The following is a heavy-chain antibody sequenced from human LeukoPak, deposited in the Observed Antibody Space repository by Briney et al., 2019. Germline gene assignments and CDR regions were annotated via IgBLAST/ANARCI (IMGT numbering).Heavy chain of an antibody. CDR1: GFTFSSYS. Sequence: GGSLRLSCAASGFTFSSYSMNWVRQAPGKGLEWVSYISSSSSTIYYADSVKGRFTISRDNAKNSLYLQMNSLRAEDTAVYYCARVGYCSSTSCQHNPRDYWGQGTLVTVSS. V-gene: IGHV3-48*01. D-gene: IGHD2-2*01. J-gene: IGHJ4*02. CDR3: ARVGYCSSTSCQHNPRDY. CDR2: ISSSSSTI.